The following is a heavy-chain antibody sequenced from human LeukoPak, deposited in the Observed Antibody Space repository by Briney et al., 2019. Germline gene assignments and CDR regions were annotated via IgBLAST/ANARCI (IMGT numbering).Heavy chain of an antibody. J-gene: IGHJ4*02. CDR1: GFSFTTYG. Sequence: GTSLRLSCAASGFSFTTYGMHWVRQAPLKGLEWLAAISYDGRNQNYADSVKGRFTIFRDNSQNTLYLQMNSLRAEDTAPYYCVKDRTINGRSSPFDSWGQGTLVTVSS. CDR2: ISYDGRNQ. D-gene: IGHD1-26*01. V-gene: IGHV3-30*18. CDR3: VKDRTINGRSSPFDS.